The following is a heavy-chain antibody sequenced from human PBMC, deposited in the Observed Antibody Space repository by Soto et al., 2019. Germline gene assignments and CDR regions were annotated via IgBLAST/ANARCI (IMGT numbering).Heavy chain of an antibody. J-gene: IGHJ4*02. CDR1: GFTFSSYA. CDR3: AKEGGYCSSTSCYGRVYY. D-gene: IGHD2-2*03. Sequence: EVQLLESGGGLVQPGGSLRLSCAASGFTFSSYAMSWVRQAPGKGLEWVSAISGSGGSTYYADSVKGRFTISRDHSKNTLYLQMNSLRAEDTAVYYCAKEGGYCSSTSCYGRVYYWGQGTLVTVSS. CDR2: ISGSGGST. V-gene: IGHV3-23*01.